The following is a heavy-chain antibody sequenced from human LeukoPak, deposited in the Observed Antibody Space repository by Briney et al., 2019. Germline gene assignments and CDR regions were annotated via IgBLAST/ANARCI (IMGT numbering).Heavy chain of an antibody. CDR2: INHSGSS. CDR1: GGSFSGYY. CDR3: ARGGNSPRGIDY. V-gene: IGHV4-34*01. D-gene: IGHD1/OR15-1a*01. J-gene: IGHJ4*02. Sequence: SETLSLTCAVYGGSFSGYYWSWIRQPPGQGLEWIGEINHSGSSNYYPSLKSRVPISVATSKNQFSLKLSAVTAADKAVYYCARGGNSPRGIDYWGQGTLVTVSS.